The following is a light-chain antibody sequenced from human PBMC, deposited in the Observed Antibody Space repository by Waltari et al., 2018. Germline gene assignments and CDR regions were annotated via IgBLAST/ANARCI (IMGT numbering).Light chain of an antibody. CDR3: MQALQTPWT. V-gene: IGKV2-29*02. CDR2: RVS. CDR1: QSLLHSNGNTY. J-gene: IGKJ1*01. Sequence: DIVMTQTPLSLPVTPRAPASISCRSSQSLLHSNGNTYLYWYLQKPGQPPRLLIYRVSKRFSGVPDRFSGSGSGTDFTLKISRVEAEDVGVYYCMQALQTPWTFGQGTKVEIK.